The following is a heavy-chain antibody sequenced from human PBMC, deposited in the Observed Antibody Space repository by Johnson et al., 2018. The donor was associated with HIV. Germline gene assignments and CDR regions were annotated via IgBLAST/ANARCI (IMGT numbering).Heavy chain of an antibody. Sequence: VHLVESGGGLVQPGGSLRLSCAASGFTFSSYVMTWVRQAPGKGLEWVSSISGSGGSTYYVDSVKGRFTISRDNSKNTLYLQMNSLRAEDTAVYYCAKDLYNWNLQKHAFDIWGQGTMVTVSS. D-gene: IGHD1-1*01. J-gene: IGHJ3*02. CDR3: AKDLYNWNLQKHAFDI. CDR2: ISGSGGST. CDR1: GFTFSSYV. V-gene: IGHV3-23*04.